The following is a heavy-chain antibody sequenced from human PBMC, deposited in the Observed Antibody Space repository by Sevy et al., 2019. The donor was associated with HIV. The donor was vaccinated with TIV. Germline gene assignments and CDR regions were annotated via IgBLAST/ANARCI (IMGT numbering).Heavy chain of an antibody. CDR1: GFTFSNFW. CDR2: IRSNTEGGTT. CDR3: CTEALDGDAGEYYYYGLDV. J-gene: IGHJ6*02. D-gene: IGHD4-17*01. V-gene: IGHV3-15*01. Sequence: GGSLRLSCAASGFTFSNFWMSWVLQAPGKGLEWVGHIRSNTEGGTTDYAAPVKGRFTISRDDSKNTLYLQMNSLKSEDAAVYYCCTEALDGDAGEYYYYGLDVWGQGTTVTVSS.